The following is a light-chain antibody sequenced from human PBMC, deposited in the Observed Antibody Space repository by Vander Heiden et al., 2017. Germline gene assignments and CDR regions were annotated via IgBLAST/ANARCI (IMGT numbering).Light chain of an antibody. J-gene: IGLJ2*01. CDR1: SSAVGGCNY. CDR3: SSYTSSRNVV. V-gene: IGLV2-14*01. Sequence: QSALTQPASVSASPGQSITISFTGTSSAVGGCNYVSWYQQHPGKAPKLMIYEVSNRPSGVSKRFSGSKSGNTASLTISGLQAEDEADYCCSSYTSSRNVVFGGGTKLTVL. CDR2: EVS.